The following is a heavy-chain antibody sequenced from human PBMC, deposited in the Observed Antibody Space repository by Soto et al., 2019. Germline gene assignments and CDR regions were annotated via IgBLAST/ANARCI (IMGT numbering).Heavy chain of an antibody. CDR3: ARVSAYGDYVFYYGMDV. D-gene: IGHD4-17*01. CDR2: ISSSSSTI. J-gene: IGHJ6*02. Sequence: GGSLRLSCAASGFTFSSYSMNWVRQAPGKGLEWVSYISSSSSTIYYADSVKGRFTISRDNAKNSLYLQMNSLRDEDTAVYYCARVSAYGDYVFYYGMDVWGQGTTVTVSS. CDR1: GFTFSSYS. V-gene: IGHV3-48*02.